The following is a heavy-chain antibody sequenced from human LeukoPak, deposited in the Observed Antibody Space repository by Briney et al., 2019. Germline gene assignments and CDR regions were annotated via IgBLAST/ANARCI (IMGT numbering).Heavy chain of an antibody. Sequence: GGSLRLSCAASGFTFSSYGMHWVRQAPGKGLEWVAVIWYDGSNKYYADSVKGRFTISRDNSKNTLYLQMNSLRAEDTAVYYCAREGSGWYQYYFDYWGHGTLVTVSS. CDR1: GFTFSSYG. CDR3: AREGSGWYQYYFDY. V-gene: IGHV3-33*01. D-gene: IGHD6-19*01. J-gene: IGHJ4*01. CDR2: IWYDGSNK.